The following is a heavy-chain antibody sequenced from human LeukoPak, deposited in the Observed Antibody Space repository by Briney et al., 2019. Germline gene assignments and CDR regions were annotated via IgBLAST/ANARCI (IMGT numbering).Heavy chain of an antibody. J-gene: IGHJ4*02. D-gene: IGHD1-26*01. Sequence: GGSLRLSCVASGFAFSSYAMHWVRQAPGKGLEWVALISHDGSNKYLADSVKGRFTISRDNSKNTLYLLTNSLRPEDTAVYYCAMSGVGATGKPIDYWGQGTLVTVSS. CDR2: ISHDGSNK. V-gene: IGHV3-30*04. CDR3: AMSGVGATGKPIDY. CDR1: GFAFSSYA.